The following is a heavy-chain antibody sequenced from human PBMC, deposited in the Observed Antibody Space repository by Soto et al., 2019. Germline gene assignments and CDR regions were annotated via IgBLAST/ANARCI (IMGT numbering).Heavy chain of an antibody. CDR3: ARGFDSSGYLPFDY. J-gene: IGHJ4*02. CDR1: GGSISSYY. Sequence: SETLSLTCTVSGGSISSYYWSWIRQPPGKGLEWIGYIYYSGGTNYNPSLKSRVTISVDTSKNQFSLKLSSGTAADTAVYYCARGFDSSGYLPFDYWGQGTLVTVSS. V-gene: IGHV4-59*01. D-gene: IGHD3-22*01. CDR2: IYYSGGT.